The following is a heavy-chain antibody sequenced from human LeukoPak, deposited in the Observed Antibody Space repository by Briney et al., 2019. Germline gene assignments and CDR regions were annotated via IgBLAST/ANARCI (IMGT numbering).Heavy chain of an antibody. D-gene: IGHD1-26*01. CDR2: IYYSGST. V-gene: IGHV4-59*01. J-gene: IGHJ5*02. Sequence: SETLSLTCTVSGGSISSYYWSWIRQPPGKGLEWIGYIYYSGSTNYNPSLKSRVPISVDTSKNQFSLKLSSVTAADTAVYYCARSRGATRGWFDPWGQGTLVTVSS. CDR3: ARSRGATRGWFDP. CDR1: GGSISSYY.